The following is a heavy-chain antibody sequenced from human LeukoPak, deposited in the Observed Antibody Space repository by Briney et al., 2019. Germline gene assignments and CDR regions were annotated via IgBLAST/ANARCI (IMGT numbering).Heavy chain of an antibody. CDR1: GFTFDDYG. V-gene: IGHV3-20*04. CDR2: INWNGGST. Sequence: PGGSLRLSCAASGFTFDDYGMSWVRQAPGKGLEWVSGINWNGGSTGYADSVKGRFTISRDNAKNSLYLQMNSLRAEDTALYYCARGDYYDAKADFDYWGQGTLVTVSS. D-gene: IGHD3-22*01. J-gene: IGHJ4*02. CDR3: ARGDYYDAKADFDY.